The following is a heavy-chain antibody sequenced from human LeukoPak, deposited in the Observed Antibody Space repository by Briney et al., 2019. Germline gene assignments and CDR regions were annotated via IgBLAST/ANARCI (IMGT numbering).Heavy chain of an antibody. J-gene: IGHJ4*02. CDR1: GFTFSSYG. CDR3: AKDLFGDSFIFDY. D-gene: IGHD4-17*01. Sequence: GGSLRLSCAASGFTFSSYGMTWVRQAPGKGLEWVSYISSSSSTIYYADSVKGRFTISRDNAKNTLYLQMNSLRAEDTAVYYCAKDLFGDSFIFDYWGQGTLVTVSS. V-gene: IGHV3-48*01. CDR2: ISSSSSTI.